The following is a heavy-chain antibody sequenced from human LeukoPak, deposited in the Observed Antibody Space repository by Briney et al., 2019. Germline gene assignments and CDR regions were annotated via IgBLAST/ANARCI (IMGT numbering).Heavy chain of an antibody. CDR3: TRAPDYGDFPRGVDY. J-gene: IGHJ4*02. D-gene: IGHD4-17*01. V-gene: IGHV3-49*03. CDR1: GFTFGDYA. Sequence: GVLKLSCTASGFTFGDYAMSWFRQAPGKGLEWVGFIRSKAYGGTTEYAASVKGRFTISRDDSKSIAYLQMNSLKTEDTAVYYCTRAPDYGDFPRGVDYWGQGTLVTVSS. CDR2: IRSKAYGGTT.